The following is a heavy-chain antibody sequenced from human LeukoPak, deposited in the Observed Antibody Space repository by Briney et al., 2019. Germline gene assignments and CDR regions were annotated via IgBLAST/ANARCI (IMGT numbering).Heavy chain of an antibody. V-gene: IGHV3-21*01. CDR3: ARDPYSGNYGAYYYSYMDV. CDR1: GFTFSSYS. J-gene: IGHJ6*03. D-gene: IGHD5-12*01. Sequence: GGSLRLSCAASGFTFSSYSMNWVRQAPGKGLEGVSSISSSSSYIYYADSGKGRFTISRDNAKNSLYLQMDSLGPEDTAVYFCARDPYSGNYGAYYYSYMDVWGKGTTVTISS. CDR2: ISSSSSYI.